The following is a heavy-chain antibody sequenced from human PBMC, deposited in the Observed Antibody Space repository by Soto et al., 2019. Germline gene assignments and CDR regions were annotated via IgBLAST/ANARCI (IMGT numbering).Heavy chain of an antibody. D-gene: IGHD2-21*01. V-gene: IGHV4-59*08. Sequence: SETLSLTCTVSGGSISSYYWSWIRQPPGKGLEWIGYIYYSGSTNYNPSLKSRVTISVDTSKNQFSLKLSSVTAADTAVYYCARTGGATEAYYFDYWGRGALVTVS. CDR1: GGSISSYY. CDR3: ARTGGATEAYYFDY. CDR2: IYYSGST. J-gene: IGHJ4*02.